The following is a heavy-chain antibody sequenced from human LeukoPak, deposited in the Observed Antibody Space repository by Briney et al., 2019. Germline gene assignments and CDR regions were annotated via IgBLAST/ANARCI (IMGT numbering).Heavy chain of an antibody. V-gene: IGHV3-48*03. CDR1: GFTFSSYE. CDR2: ISSSGSTI. D-gene: IGHD2-2*01. CDR3: AKDGEDIVVVPAAFMDV. Sequence: PGGSLRLSCAASGFTFSSYEMNWVRQAPGKGLEWVSYISSSGSTIYYADSVKGRFTISRDNAKNSLYLQMNSLRAEDTAVYYCAKDGEDIVVVPAAFMDVWGKGTTVTISS. J-gene: IGHJ6*03.